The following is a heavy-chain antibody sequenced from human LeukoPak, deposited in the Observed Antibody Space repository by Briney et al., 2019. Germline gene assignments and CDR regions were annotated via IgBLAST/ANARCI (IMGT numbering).Heavy chain of an antibody. CDR3: AAPSRIQLDY. J-gene: IGHJ4*02. CDR2: IVVGSGNT. D-gene: IGHD5-18*01. CDR1: GFTFSSSA. V-gene: IGHV1-58*01. Sequence: SVKVSCKASGFTFSSSAVQRVRQARGRRLEWIGWIVVGSGNTNYAQKFQERVTITRDVSTSTAYMELTSLRSEDTAVYYCAAPSRIQLDYWGQGTLVTVSS.